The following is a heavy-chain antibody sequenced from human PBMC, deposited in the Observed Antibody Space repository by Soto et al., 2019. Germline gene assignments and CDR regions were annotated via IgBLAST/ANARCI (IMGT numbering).Heavy chain of an antibody. J-gene: IGHJ3*02. CDR1: GGSVSSGSYY. Sequence: QVQLQESGPGLVKPSETLSLTCTVSGGSVSSGSYYWSWIRQPPGKGLEWIGYIYYSGSTNDNHSLKSRVTISVDTSKNQFSLKLSSVTAADTAVYYCARVRRDAFDIWGQGTMVTVSS. CDR2: IYYSGST. CDR3: ARVRRDAFDI. V-gene: IGHV4-61*01.